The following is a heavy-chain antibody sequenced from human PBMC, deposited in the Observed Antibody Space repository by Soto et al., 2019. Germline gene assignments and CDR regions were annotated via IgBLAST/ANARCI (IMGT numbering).Heavy chain of an antibody. V-gene: IGHV1-46*01. CDR2: INPSGGST. D-gene: IGHD3-10*01. CDR3: ARDGDYSNLRPINMVRGVRLYNWFDP. Sequence: ASVKVSCKASGYTFTSYYMHWVRQAPGQGLEWMGIINPSGGSTSYAQKFQGRVTMTRDTSTSTVYMELSSLRSGDTAVYYCARDGDYSNLRPINMVRGVRLYNWFDPWGQGTLVTVSS. CDR1: GYTFTSYY. J-gene: IGHJ5*02.